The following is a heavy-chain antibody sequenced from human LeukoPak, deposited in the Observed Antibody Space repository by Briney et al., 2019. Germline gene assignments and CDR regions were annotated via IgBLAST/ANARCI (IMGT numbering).Heavy chain of an antibody. Sequence: PARTLTLSCTASGVTFSSYDMHWVRQAPGKGLEWVGVISYDGSNKYYADSVKGRYTMSRDNSKNTLYLQMSSVRAEDTAVYYCARARITMVRRLDYWGQGTLVTVSS. CDR3: ARARITMVRRLDY. CDR1: GVTFSSYD. V-gene: IGHV3-30*04. CDR2: ISYDGSNK. D-gene: IGHD3-10*01. J-gene: IGHJ4*02.